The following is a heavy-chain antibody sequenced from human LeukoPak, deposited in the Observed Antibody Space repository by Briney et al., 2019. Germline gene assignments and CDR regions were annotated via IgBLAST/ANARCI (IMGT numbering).Heavy chain of an antibody. D-gene: IGHD6-13*01. CDR2: IYYSGST. CDR1: GGSIGSAY. J-gene: IGHJ4*02. Sequence: SETLSLTCTVSGGSIGSAYWSWIRQSPGKGLEWIAYIYYSGSTNYNPSLKSRVTISVDTSKNQFSLKLTSVTAADTAVYYCARDRPGDSSLDYWGQGTLVTVSS. CDR3: ARDRPGDSSLDY. V-gene: IGHV4-59*01.